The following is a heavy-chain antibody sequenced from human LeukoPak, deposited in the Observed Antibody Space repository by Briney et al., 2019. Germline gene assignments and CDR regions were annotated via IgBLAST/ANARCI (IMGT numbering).Heavy chain of an antibody. CDR3: ANHGGYRGDGYYFDY. Sequence: PSETLSLTCAVYGGSFSGYYWSWIRQPPGKGLEWIGEINHSGSTNYNPSLKSRVTISVDTSKNQFSLKLSPVTAADTAVYYCANHGGYRGDGYYFDYWGQGTLVTVSS. CDR2: INHSGST. D-gene: IGHD2-21*01. J-gene: IGHJ4*02. V-gene: IGHV4-34*01. CDR1: GGSFSGYY.